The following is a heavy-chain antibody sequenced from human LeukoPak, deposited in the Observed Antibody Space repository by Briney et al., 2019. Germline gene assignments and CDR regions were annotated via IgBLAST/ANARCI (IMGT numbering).Heavy chain of an antibody. D-gene: IGHD2-21*01. CDR2: INHSGST. V-gene: IGHV4-34*01. J-gene: IGHJ4*02. Sequence: SETLSLTCAVYGGSFSGYYWSWIRQPPGKGLEWIGEINHSGSTNYNPSLKSRVTISIDTSKNQFSLNLNSVTAADTALYSCAKQYFGGNYPGYFNHWGQGTLGTGSS. CDR3: AKQYFGGNYPGYFNH. CDR1: GGSFSGYY.